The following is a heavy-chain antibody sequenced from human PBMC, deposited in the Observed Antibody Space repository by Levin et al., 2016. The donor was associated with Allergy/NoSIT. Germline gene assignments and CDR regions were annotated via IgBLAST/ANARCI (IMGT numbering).Heavy chain of an antibody. CDR1: GYTFTGYY. Sequence: ASVKVSCRASGYTFTGYYMHWVRQAPGQGLEWMGWINPNSGGTNYAQKFQGRVTMTRDTSISTAYMELSRLRSDDTAVYYCATQVGAIGQIDYWGQGTLVTVSS. J-gene: IGHJ4*02. CDR2: INPNSGGT. D-gene: IGHD1-26*01. V-gene: IGHV1-2*02. CDR3: ATQVGAIGQIDY.